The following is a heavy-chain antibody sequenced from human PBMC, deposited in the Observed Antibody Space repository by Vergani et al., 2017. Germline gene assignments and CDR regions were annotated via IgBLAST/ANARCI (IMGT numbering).Heavy chain of an antibody. D-gene: IGHD2-2*01. CDR2: VSTGTKSQ. CDR1: GFTFSNYS. V-gene: IGHV3-21*05. CDR3: AREYSSTSGRAFDF. Sequence: EVQLVESGGGLVKRGGSLRLSCVASGFTFSNYSMHWVRQAPGKGLEWVSFVSTGTKSQSYAESVKGRFTISRDSAKNSLYLQMDSLRAEDTAVYYCAREYSSTSGRAFDFWGQGTKVTVSS. J-gene: IGHJ3*01.